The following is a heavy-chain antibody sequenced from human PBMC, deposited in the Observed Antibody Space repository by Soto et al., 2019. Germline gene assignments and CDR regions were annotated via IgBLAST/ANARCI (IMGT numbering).Heavy chain of an antibody. CDR3: ARQPAAIYCSGGSCDNYFDY. V-gene: IGHV1-69*13. CDR1: GGTFSSYA. D-gene: IGHD2-15*01. Sequence: GASVKVSCKASGGTFSSYAISWVRQAPGQGLEWMGGIIPIFGTANYAQKFQGRVTITADESTSTAYMELSSLRSEDTAVYYCARQPAAIYCSGGSCDNYFDYWGQGTLVTVSS. CDR2: IIPIFGTA. J-gene: IGHJ4*02.